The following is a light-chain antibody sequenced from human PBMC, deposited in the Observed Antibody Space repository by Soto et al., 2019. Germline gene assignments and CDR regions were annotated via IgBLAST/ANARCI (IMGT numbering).Light chain of an antibody. J-gene: IGKJ1*01. CDR3: QHYNYWPWT. V-gene: IGKV3D-20*02. CDR2: DAS. Sequence: EIVLTQSPGTLSLSPGERATLSCRASQSVSNSYLAWYQQKPGRAPRLLIYDASSRATGIPDRFSGSGSATDFTLIISRLEPEDFAVYYCQHYNYWPWTFGQGTKVEIK. CDR1: QSVSNSY.